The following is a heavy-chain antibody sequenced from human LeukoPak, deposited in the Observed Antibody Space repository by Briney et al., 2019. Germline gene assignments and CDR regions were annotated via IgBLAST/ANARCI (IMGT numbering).Heavy chain of an antibody. Sequence: GGSLRLSCAASGFTVSSNYMSWVRQAPGKGLEWVSVIYSGGSTYYADSVKGRFTISRDNSKNTLYLQMNSLRAEDTAVYYCARGENYGSGSYNYWGQGTLVTVSS. J-gene: IGHJ4*02. CDR1: GFTVSSNY. D-gene: IGHD3-10*01. V-gene: IGHV3-53*01. CDR3: ARGENYGSGSYNY. CDR2: IYSGGST.